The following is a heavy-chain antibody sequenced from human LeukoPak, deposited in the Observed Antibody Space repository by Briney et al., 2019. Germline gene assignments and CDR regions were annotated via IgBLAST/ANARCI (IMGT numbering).Heavy chain of an antibody. V-gene: IGHV3-23*01. D-gene: IGHD3-9*01. CDR2: INGNGAAT. J-gene: IGHJ4*02. CDR1: GFTFNNYA. Sequence: GGSLRLSCVASGFTFNNYAMHWVRQAPGKGLEWVSTINGNGAATYYADSFKGRFLISRDDSKNTVYLQMNSLRVDDTALYHCAKTYDTSTSPDDWGQGILVSVSS. CDR3: AKTYDTSTSPDD.